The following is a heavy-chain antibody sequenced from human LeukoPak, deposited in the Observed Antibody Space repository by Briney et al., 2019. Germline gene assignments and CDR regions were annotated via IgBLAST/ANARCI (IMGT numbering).Heavy chain of an antibody. CDR2: ISYDGSNK. CDR3: AKDSSSLTLFDY. Sequence: GESLRLSCAASGFTFSSYGMHWVRQAPGKGLEWVAVISYDGSNKYYADSVKGRFTISRDNSKNTLYLQMNSLRAEDTAVYYCAKDSSSLTLFDYWGQGTLVTVSS. D-gene: IGHD4/OR15-4a*01. J-gene: IGHJ4*02. V-gene: IGHV3-30*18. CDR1: GFTFSSYG.